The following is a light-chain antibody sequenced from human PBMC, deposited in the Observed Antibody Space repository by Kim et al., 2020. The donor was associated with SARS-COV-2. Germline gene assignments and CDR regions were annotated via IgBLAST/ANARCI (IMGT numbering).Light chain of an antibody. V-gene: IGLV3-21*04. J-gene: IGLJ1*01. Sequence: PGKTARITGGGNNIGSKRVHGYQQKPGQAPVLVIYYDSDRPSGIPERFSGSNSGNTATLTISRVEAGDEADYYCQVWDSSSDHLYVFGTGTKVTVL. CDR1: NIGSKR. CDR2: YDS. CDR3: QVWDSSSDHLYV.